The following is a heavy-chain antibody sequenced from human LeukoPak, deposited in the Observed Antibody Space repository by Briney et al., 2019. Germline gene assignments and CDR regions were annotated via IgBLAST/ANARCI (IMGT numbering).Heavy chain of an antibody. CDR3: ARAGPGYCSGGSCYPDAFDI. D-gene: IGHD2-15*01. V-gene: IGHV1-46*01. CDR2: INPSGGST. J-gene: IGHJ3*02. Sequence: ASVKVSCKASGYTFTSYYSHWVRRAPGQGLEWMGIINPSGGSTSYAQKFQDRVTMTRDTSTSTVYLELSRLRSDDTAVYYCARAGPGYCSGGSCYPDAFDIWGQGTMVTVSS. CDR1: GYTFTSYY.